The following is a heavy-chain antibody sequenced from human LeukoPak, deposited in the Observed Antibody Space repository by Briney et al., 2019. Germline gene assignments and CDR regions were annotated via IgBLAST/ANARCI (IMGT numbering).Heavy chain of an antibody. CDR2: ISWSSGSI. V-gene: IGHV3-9*01. D-gene: IGHD3-22*01. CDR3: AKDGDSSGYYRYYFDY. CDR1: GFTFDDYA. J-gene: IGHJ4*02. Sequence: GGSLRLSCAASGFTFDDYAMHWVRQAPGKGLEWVSGISWSSGSIGYADSVKGRFTISRDNAKNSLYLQMNSLRAEDTALYYCAKDGDSSGYYRYYFDYWGQGTLVTVSS.